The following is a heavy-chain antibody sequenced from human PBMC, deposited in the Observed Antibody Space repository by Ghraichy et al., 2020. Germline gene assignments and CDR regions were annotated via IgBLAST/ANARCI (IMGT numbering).Heavy chain of an antibody. D-gene: IGHD2-15*01. J-gene: IGHJ5*02. V-gene: IGHV3-23*01. CDR2: INHGAGNT. Sequence: GESLNIPCAASGFTFSNYPMSWVRLAPGKGLEWVSTINHGAGNTYYTDSVKGRFTISRDDSKNTIYLQMNSLRAEDTAVYYCAKDQSLHWFDPWGQGTLVTVAS. CDR3: AKDQSLHWFDP. CDR1: GFTFSNYP.